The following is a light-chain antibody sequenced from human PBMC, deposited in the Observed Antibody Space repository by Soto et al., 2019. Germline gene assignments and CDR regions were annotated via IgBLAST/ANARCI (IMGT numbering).Light chain of an antibody. J-gene: IGKJ3*01. Sequence: DIQMTQSPTSLSASVGDRVTITCRASQSISRYLNWYQQKPGIAPKLLIYDASSLQSGVSSRFSGSGSGTDFTLTISSLQPEESATYYCQQSYSTPRITFGPGTKVHIK. CDR3: QQSYSTPRIT. CDR1: QSISRY. V-gene: IGKV1-39*01. CDR2: DAS.